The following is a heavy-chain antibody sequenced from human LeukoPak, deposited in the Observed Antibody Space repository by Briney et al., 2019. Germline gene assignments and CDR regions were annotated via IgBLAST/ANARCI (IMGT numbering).Heavy chain of an antibody. CDR1: GFTFSSYE. D-gene: IGHD3-22*01. CDR3: AAGLDYYDSSGFDY. CDR2: ISSSGSTI. V-gene: IGHV3-48*03. J-gene: IGHJ4*02. Sequence: GGSLRLSCAASGFTFSSYEMNWVRQAPGKGLEWVSYISSSGSTIYYADSVKGRFTISGDNAKNSLYLQMNSLRAEDTAVYYCAAGLDYYDSSGFDYWGQGTLVTVSS.